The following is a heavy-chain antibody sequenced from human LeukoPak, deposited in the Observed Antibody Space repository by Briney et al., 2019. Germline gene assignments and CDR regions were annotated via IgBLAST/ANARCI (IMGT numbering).Heavy chain of an antibody. CDR1: GYTFADYF. CDR3: ARDVSSTPNWEFDY. D-gene: IGHD1-26*01. J-gene: IGHJ4*02. Sequence: ASVKVSCKTSGYTFADYFIHWVRQAPGQGLEWMGRINANSGVTEYQQKFQGRVIMTRDTSVSTAYVEVNWLISDDTAIYYCARDVSSTPNWEFDYWGQGTLVTVSS. V-gene: IGHV1-2*06. CDR2: INANSGVT.